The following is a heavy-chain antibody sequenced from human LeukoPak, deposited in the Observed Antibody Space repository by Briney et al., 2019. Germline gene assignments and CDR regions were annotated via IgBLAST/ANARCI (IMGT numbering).Heavy chain of an antibody. V-gene: IGHV4-4*02. D-gene: IGHD2-2*01. J-gene: IGHJ3*02. CDR3: ARNANPTDAFDI. CDR2: IYHSGST. CDR1: GGSISSSNW. Sequence: SGTLSLTCAVSGGSISSSNWWSWVRQPPGKGLEWIGEIYHSGSTNYNPPLESRVSISVDKSKNLFSLKLNSVTAADTAVYYCARNANPTDAFDIWGHGTM.